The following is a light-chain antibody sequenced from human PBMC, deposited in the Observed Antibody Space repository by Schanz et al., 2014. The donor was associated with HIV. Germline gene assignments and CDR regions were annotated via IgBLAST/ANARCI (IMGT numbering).Light chain of an antibody. V-gene: IGLV2-23*02. J-gene: IGLJ3*02. CDR2: EVS. CDR3: CSYAGSYTFVV. CDR1: SSDVGKYNL. Sequence: QSALTQPASVSGSPGQSITISCTGTSSDVGKYNLVSWYQQHPGRAPKVMIYEVSKRPSGVSNRFSGSKSGNTASLTISGLQAEDEADYYCCSYAGSYTFVVFGGGTKLTVL.